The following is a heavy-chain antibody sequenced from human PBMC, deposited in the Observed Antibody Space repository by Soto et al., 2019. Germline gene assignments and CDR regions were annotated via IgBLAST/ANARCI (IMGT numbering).Heavy chain of an antibody. V-gene: IGHV1-3*01. CDR2: INAGNGNT. CDR1: GYTFTSYA. D-gene: IGHD2-2*01. Sequence: ASVKVSCKASGYTFTSYAMHWVRQAPGQRLEWMGWINAGNGNTKYSQKFQGRVTITRDTSASTAYMELSSLRSEDTAVYYCARDRGLGYCISTSCYVGYYFDYWGQGTLVTV. CDR3: ARDRGLGYCISTSCYVGYYFDY. J-gene: IGHJ4*02.